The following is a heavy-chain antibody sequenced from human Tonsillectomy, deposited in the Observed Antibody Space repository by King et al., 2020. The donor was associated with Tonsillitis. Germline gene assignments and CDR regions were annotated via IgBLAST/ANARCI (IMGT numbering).Heavy chain of an antibody. CDR1: GGSISSGNYY. J-gene: IGHJ3*01. CDR3: ARVGASGIITFDV. D-gene: IGHD3-10*01. V-gene: IGHV4-30-4*01. CDR2: IYYSGTT. Sequence: QLQESGPGLVEPSQTLTLTCTVSGGSISSGNYYRSWVRRPPGKGLEWVGYIYYSGTTYYNPSLKSRLTISVDTSKNQFSLNLSSLTAADAAVYYCARVGASGIITFDVWGQGTMVTVSS.